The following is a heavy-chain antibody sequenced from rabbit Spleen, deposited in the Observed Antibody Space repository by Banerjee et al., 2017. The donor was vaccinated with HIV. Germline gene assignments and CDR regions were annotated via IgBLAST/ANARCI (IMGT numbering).Heavy chain of an antibody. CDR3: ARDTSSSFSSYGMDL. Sequence: QQQLEESGGGLVKHEGSLTISCKAAGVSFSDKDVRCWVRKAPGKGLEWIGYIEPIFGNTYYANWVNGRFTISSHNAQNTLYLQLSSLTAADTATYFCARDTSSSFSSYGMDLWGPGTLVTVS. D-gene: IGHD1-1*01. V-gene: IGHV1S43*01. CDR2: IEPIFGNT. CDR1: GVSFSDKDV. J-gene: IGHJ6*01.